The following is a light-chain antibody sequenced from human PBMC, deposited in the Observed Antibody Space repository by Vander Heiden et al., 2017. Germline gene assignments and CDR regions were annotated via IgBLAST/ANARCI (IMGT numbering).Light chain of an antibody. CDR1: SGINVGTYR. Sequence: QAVLTQPSSLSASPGASASPTCTLRSGINVGTYRIYWYQQKPGSPPQYRLRYKSDSDKQQGSGVPSRFSGSRDASANAGILLISGLQSEDEADYYCMIWHSSAVVFGGGTKLTVL. CDR2: YKSDSDK. CDR3: MIWHSSAVV. J-gene: IGLJ2*01. V-gene: IGLV5-45*03.